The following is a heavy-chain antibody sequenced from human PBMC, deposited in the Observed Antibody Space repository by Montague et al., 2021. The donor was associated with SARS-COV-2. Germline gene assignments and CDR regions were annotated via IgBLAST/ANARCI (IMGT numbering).Heavy chain of an antibody. J-gene: IGHJ3*02. V-gene: IGHV3-21*01. CDR2: ITSSGDYI. D-gene: IGHD4-17*01. CDR1: GFTFSNFF. Sequence: SLRLSCAASGFTFSNFFINWVRQAPGKGLEWVSSITSSGDYIWYADSLKGRFTGSRDNAKNSVYLQMSSLRAEDTAVCYCARELGRTGAFDIWGQGTAVTVSS. CDR3: ARELGRTGAFDI.